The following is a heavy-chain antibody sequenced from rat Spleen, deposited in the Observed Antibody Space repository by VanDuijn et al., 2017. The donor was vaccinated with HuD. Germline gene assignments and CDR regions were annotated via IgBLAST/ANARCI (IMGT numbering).Heavy chain of an antibody. D-gene: IGHD1-9*01. Sequence: EVQLVESGGGLVQPGRSMKLSCAASGFTFSNYYMAWVRQAPTKGLEWVASISPSGGATYYRDSVKGRFTISRDNAKSTLSLQMDSLRSEDTATYYCARRHYGYTDYFDFWGQGVMVTVSP. CDR1: GFTFSNYY. CDR3: ARRHYGYTDYFDF. J-gene: IGHJ2*01. CDR2: ISPSGGAT. V-gene: IGHV5-25*01.